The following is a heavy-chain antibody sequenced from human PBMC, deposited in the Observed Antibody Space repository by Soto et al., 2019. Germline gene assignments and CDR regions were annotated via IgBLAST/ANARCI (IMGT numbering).Heavy chain of an antibody. CDR3: ARAFPALGEQWGGFDY. CDR2: INPSGGST. Sequence: QVQLVQSGAEVKKPGASVKVSCKASGYTFTSYYMHWVRQAPGQGLEWMGIINPSGGSTSYAQKFQGRVTMAGDTSTSTVYMELSSLRSEDTAVYYCARAFPALGEQWGGFDYWGQGTLVTVSS. CDR1: GYTFTSYY. J-gene: IGHJ4*02. D-gene: IGHD3-16*01. V-gene: IGHV1-46*01.